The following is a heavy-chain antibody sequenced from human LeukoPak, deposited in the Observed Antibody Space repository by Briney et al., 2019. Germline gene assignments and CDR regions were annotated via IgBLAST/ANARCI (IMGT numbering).Heavy chain of an antibody. CDR1: GFTFSSYE. D-gene: IGHD3-9*01. Sequence: GGSLRLSCAASGFTFSSYEMNWVRQAPGKGLEWVSDISSSGSTIYYADSVKGRFTISRDNAKNSLYLQMNSLRAEDTAVYYCARVYYDILTGYYYYGMDVWGKGTTVTVSS. J-gene: IGHJ6*04. CDR3: ARVYYDILTGYYYYGMDV. V-gene: IGHV3-48*03. CDR2: ISSSGSTI.